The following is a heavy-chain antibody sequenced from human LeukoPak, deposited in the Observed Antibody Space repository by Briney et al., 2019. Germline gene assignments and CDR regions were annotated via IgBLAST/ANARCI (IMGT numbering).Heavy chain of an antibody. D-gene: IGHD5-18*01. CDR2: ISYDGSNK. Sequence: GGSLRLSCAASGFTFSSYSMNWVRQAPGKGLEWVAVISYDGSNKYYADSVKGRFTISRDNSKNTLYLQMNSLRAEDTAVYYCARPCRGRGYSYDCPYHHGLDVWGQGTTVTVSS. V-gene: IGHV3-30*03. CDR3: ARPCRGRGYSYDCPYHHGLDV. CDR1: GFTFSSYS. J-gene: IGHJ6*02.